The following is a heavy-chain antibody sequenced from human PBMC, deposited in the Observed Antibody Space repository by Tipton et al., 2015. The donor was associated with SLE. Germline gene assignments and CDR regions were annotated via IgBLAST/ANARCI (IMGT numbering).Heavy chain of an antibody. CDR1: GFTFSSYW. CDR2: IKQDGSEK. Sequence: GSLRLSCAASGFTFSSYWMSWVRQAPGKGLEWVANIKQDGSEKYYVDSVKGRFTISRDNAKNSLYLQMNSLRAEDTAVYYCARDSILWVGELTYWGQGTLVTVSS. V-gene: IGHV3-7*01. D-gene: IGHD1-26*01. J-gene: IGHJ4*02. CDR3: ARDSILWVGELTY.